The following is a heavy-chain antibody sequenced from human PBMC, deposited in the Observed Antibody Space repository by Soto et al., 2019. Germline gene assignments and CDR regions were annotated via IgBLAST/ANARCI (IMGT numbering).Heavy chain of an antibody. Sequence: ASVKVSCKASGYTFTSYAMHWVRQAPGQRLEWMGWINAGNGNTKYSQKFQGRVTITRDTSASTAYMELSSLRSEDTAVYYCARGITYYYDSSGYYVLFDIWGQWTMVTVSS. V-gene: IGHV1-3*01. J-gene: IGHJ3*02. D-gene: IGHD3-22*01. CDR1: GYTFTSYA. CDR2: INAGNGNT. CDR3: ARGITYYYDSSGYYVLFDI.